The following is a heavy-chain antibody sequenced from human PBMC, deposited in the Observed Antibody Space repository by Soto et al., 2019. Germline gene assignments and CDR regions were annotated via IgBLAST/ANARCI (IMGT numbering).Heavy chain of an antibody. Sequence: QVQLVESGGGVVRPGRSLRLSCAASGFTFSSYGMHWVRQAPGKGLEWVAVISYDGSNKYYADSVKGRFTISRDNSKNALYLQMNSLRAEGTAVYYCENVDRAGIAAAGGLLVFWGQGTLVTVSS. CDR2: ISYDGSNK. CDR3: ENVDRAGIAAAGGLLVF. CDR1: GFTFSSYG. D-gene: IGHD6-13*01. V-gene: IGHV3-30*18. J-gene: IGHJ4*02.